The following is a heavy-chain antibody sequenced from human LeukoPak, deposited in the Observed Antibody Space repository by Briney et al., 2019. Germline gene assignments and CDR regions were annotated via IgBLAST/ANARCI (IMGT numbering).Heavy chain of an antibody. J-gene: IGHJ4*02. D-gene: IGHD1-26*01. Sequence: GASVKVSCTASGGTFSSYAISWVRQAPGQGLEWMGGIIPIFGTANYAQKFQGRVTITADESTSTAYMELSSLRSEDTAVYYCARRRSGANDYWGQGTLVTVSS. CDR1: GGTFSSYA. CDR3: ARRRSGANDY. V-gene: IGHV1-69*13. CDR2: IIPIFGTA.